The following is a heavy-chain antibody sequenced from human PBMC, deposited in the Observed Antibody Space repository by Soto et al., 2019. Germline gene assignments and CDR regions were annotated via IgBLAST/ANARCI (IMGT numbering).Heavy chain of an antibody. J-gene: IGHJ6*02. D-gene: IGHD1-7*01. V-gene: IGHV4-34*01. CDR2: VYHSGSI. Sequence: SPTCAASGGSFSGYYWSWIRQRPGKVLERVGGVYHSGSINYNAYPKSRVTISEYPSQNHLSLKLRSVTAADTAVCYCARAVGGKLRGCFQSCYYYYGMDVWGQGTTVTVSS. CDR1: GGSFSGYY. CDR3: ARAVGGKLRGCFQSCYYYYGMDV.